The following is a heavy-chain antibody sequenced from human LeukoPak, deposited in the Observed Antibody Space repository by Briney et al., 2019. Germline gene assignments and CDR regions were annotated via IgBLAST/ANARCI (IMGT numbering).Heavy chain of an antibody. V-gene: IGHV3-7*01. CDR3: ARDPGSSAFDL. CDR2: IDRDGGVR. Sequence: QTGGSLRLSCAASGFTFSTYAMSWVRQAPGKGLEFVGNIDRDGGVRNYMDSLKGRCTISRDNGKKSLYLEINSLRADDTAVYYCARDPGSSAFDLWGRGALVTVSS. D-gene: IGHD1-14*01. CDR1: GFTFSTYA. J-gene: IGHJ4*02.